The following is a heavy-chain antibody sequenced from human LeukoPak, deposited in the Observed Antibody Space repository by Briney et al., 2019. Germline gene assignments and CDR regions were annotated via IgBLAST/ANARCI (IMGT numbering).Heavy chain of an antibody. Sequence: GASVKVSCKASGYTFTGYYMHWVRQAPGQGLEWMGWISPNSGGTNYAQKFQGRVTMTRDTSISTAYMELSRLRSDDTAVYYCARELTAVAGTLGGYWGQGTLVTVSS. D-gene: IGHD6-19*01. CDR2: ISPNSGGT. CDR3: ARELTAVAGTLGGY. J-gene: IGHJ4*02. CDR1: GYTFTGYY. V-gene: IGHV1-2*02.